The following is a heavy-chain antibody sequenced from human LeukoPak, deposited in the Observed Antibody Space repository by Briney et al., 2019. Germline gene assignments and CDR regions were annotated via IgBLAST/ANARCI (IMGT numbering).Heavy chain of an antibody. V-gene: IGHV3-23*01. CDR1: GFTFSNYA. CDR3: AKGRYGDYYDGFDV. D-gene: IGHD4-17*01. Sequence: GGSLRLSCAASGFTFSNYAMNWVHQAPGKGLEWVSTIRGSGSDTYYVDSVKGRFIMSRDNSKDMLFLQMTGLRAEDTALYYCAKGRYGDYYDGFDVWGQGTLVTVSS. CDR2: IRGSGSDT. J-gene: IGHJ3*01.